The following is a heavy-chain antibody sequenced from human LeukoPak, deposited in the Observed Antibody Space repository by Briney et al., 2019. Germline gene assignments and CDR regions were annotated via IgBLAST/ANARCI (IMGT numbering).Heavy chain of an antibody. D-gene: IGHD5-24*01. CDR1: GYTFTDYY. CDR3: AIVGVMATIRGWFDP. CDR2: INPNSGGT. Sequence: GASVKVSCKASGYTFTDYYMHWVRQAPGQGLEWMGWINPNSGGTNYAQKFQGRVTMTRDTSISTGYMELSRPTSDDTAVYYCAIVGVMATIRGWFDPWGQGTLVTVSS. J-gene: IGHJ5*02. V-gene: IGHV1-2*02.